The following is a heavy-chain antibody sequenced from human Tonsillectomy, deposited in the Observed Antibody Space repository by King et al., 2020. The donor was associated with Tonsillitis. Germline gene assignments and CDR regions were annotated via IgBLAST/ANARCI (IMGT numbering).Heavy chain of an antibody. D-gene: IGHD1-1*01. CDR2: INPNSGGT. Sequence: VQLVESGAEVKKPGASVKVSCKASGYTFTGYYIHWVRQAPGQGLEWMGWINPNSGGTNYAQKFQGRVTMTRDTSISTAYMELSRLGSDDTAVYYCARVAINPLQHYYYGMDVWGQGTTVTVSS. CDR1: GYTFTGYY. J-gene: IGHJ6*02. CDR3: ARVAINPLQHYYYGMDV. V-gene: IGHV1-2*02.